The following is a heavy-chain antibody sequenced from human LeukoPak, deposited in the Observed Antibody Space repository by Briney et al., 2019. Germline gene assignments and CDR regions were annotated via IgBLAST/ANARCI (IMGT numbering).Heavy chain of an antibody. D-gene: IGHD3-22*01. V-gene: IGHV4-30-2*01. CDR1: GGSISSGGYS. Sequence: SETLSLTCAVSGGSISSGGYSWSWIRQPPGKGLEWIGYIYHSGSTYYNPSLKSRVSISVDTSKNQFSLKLTSVTAADTAVYYCARAKTPTNYYDRSGFYNYYGMDIWGQGTTVTVSS. CDR3: ARAKTPTNYYDRSGFYNYYGMDI. J-gene: IGHJ6*02. CDR2: IYHSGST.